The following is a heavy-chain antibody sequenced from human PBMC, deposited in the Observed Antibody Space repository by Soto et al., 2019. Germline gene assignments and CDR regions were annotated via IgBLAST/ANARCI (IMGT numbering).Heavy chain of an antibody. V-gene: IGHV4-39*01. Sequence: QLQLQESGPRLVKPSETLSLTCSVSGGSISSSSYSWGWIRQPPGKGLEWIGTIYYSGSTHYNPSLWGRVAISADTPNNQLSLRLSSVTAADTAVYDCGRQPGHCGSTTCFGYYSVDVWGQGTTVTVS. D-gene: IGHD2-2*01. CDR3: GRQPGHCGSTTCFGYYSVDV. J-gene: IGHJ6*02. CDR2: IYYSGST. CDR1: GGSISSSSYS.